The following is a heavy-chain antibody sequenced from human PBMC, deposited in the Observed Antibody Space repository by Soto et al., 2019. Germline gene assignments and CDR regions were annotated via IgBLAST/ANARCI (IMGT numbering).Heavy chain of an antibody. V-gene: IGHV3-33*08. D-gene: IGHD3-3*01. CDR3: ARDLSRSGSSWSNVAFYI. Sequence: QVQLVESGGGVVQPGRSLRLSCAVSRFSFTTSGMHWVRQAPGKGLEWVAVIWYDGITKYYTDSVKGRFTISRDNSKNRLYLQMNSLRAEDTAVYYCARDLSRSGSSWSNVAFYIWGQGTMVPVSS. CDR2: IWYDGITK. CDR1: RFSFTTSG. J-gene: IGHJ3*02.